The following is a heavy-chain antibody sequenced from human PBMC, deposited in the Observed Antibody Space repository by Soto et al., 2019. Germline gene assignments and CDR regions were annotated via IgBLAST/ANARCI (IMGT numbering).Heavy chain of an antibody. CDR2: INPSGGST. CDR1: GYTFTSYY. CDR3: ARGLQDTMIGSLNDY. Sequence: GASVKVSCKASGYTFTSYYMHWVRQAPGQGLEWMGIINPSGGSTSYAQKFQGRVTMTRDTSTSTVYMELSSLRSEDTAVYYCARGLQDTMIGSLNDYWGQGTLVTVSS. J-gene: IGHJ4*02. V-gene: IGHV1-46*01. D-gene: IGHD3-22*01.